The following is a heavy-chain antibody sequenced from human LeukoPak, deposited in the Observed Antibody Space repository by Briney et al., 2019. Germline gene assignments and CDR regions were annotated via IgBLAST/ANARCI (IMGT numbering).Heavy chain of an antibody. Sequence: GGSLRLSCAASGFTFSDYAMSWVRQAPGKGLEWVSDISGSGGGTYYADSVKGRFTISRDNSRNTLYLQMNSLRAEDTAVYYCAKAQRVLLPDYWGQGTLVTVSS. D-gene: IGHD3-10*01. V-gene: IGHV3-23*01. CDR3: AKAQRVLLPDY. J-gene: IGHJ4*02. CDR2: ISGSGGGT. CDR1: GFTFSDYA.